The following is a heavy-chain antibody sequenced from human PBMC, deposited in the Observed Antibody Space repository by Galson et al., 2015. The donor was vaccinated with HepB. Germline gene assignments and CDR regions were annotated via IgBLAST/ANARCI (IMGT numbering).Heavy chain of an antibody. Sequence: SLRLSCAVSGFTFSSYHMIWVRQAPGKWLEWVAVISHDDGSYKDYADSVKGRFTIFKDNSRNTVYLQMDSLGVEDTAVYYCARDLGQTLLDYRGQGTLVTVSS. CDR3: ARDLGQTLLDY. CDR2: ISHDDGSYK. D-gene: IGHD7-27*01. J-gene: IGHJ4*02. V-gene: IGHV3-33*08. CDR1: GFTFSSYH.